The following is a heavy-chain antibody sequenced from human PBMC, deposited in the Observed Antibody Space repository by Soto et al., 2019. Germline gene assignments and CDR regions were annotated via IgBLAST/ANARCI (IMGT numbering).Heavy chain of an antibody. CDR2: ISGSGGST. CDR3: AKSYSGSYSFFDF. Sequence: GSLRLSCAASGFTFSSYAMSWVRQAPGKGLEWVSAISGSGGSTYYADSVKGRFTISRDNSKNTLYLQMNSLRAEDTAVYYGAKSYSGSYSFFDFRGQRTSVTVSS. CDR1: GFTFSSYA. D-gene: IGHD1-26*01. V-gene: IGHV3-23*01. J-gene: IGHJ4*02.